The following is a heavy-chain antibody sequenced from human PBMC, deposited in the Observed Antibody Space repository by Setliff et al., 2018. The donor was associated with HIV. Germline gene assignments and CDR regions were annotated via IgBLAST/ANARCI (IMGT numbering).Heavy chain of an antibody. V-gene: IGHV3-23*01. CDR3: ARGFTAAAGPTGY. D-gene: IGHD6-13*01. Sequence: GESLKISCASSGFTFSSYAMTWVRQAPGKGLECVAVISGSGGSTYYADSVKGRFTISRDNSKNTLYLQMNSLRAEDTAVYYCARGFTAAAGPTGYWGQGTLVTVSS. CDR2: ISGSGGST. J-gene: IGHJ4*02. CDR1: GFTFSSYA.